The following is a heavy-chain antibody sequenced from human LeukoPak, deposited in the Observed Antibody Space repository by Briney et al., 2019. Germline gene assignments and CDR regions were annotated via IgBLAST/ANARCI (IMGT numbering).Heavy chain of an antibody. J-gene: IGHJ4*02. V-gene: IGHV3-30-3*01. CDR3: ATSTEYSGYDSSFGY. Sequence: GRSPRLSCAASGFTFSSYAMHWVRQAPGKGLEWVAVISYDGSNKYYADSVKGRFTISRDNSKNTLYLQMNSLRAEDTAVYYCATSTEYSGYDSSFGYWGQGTLVTVSS. CDR1: GFTFSSYA. D-gene: IGHD5-12*01. CDR2: ISYDGSNK.